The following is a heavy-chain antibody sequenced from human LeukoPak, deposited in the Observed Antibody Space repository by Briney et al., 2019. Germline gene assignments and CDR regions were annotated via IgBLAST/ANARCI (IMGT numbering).Heavy chain of an antibody. D-gene: IGHD5-24*01. V-gene: IGHV4-4*02. CDR1: GGSISSSNW. Sequence: SETLSLTCAVSGGSISSSNWWSWVRQPPGKGLEWIGEIYHSGSTNYNPSLKSRVTISVDKSKNQFSLKLSSVTAADTAVYYCAGRWDGSSYYFDYWGQGTLVTVSS. CDR3: AGRWDGSSYYFDY. J-gene: IGHJ4*02. CDR2: IYHSGST.